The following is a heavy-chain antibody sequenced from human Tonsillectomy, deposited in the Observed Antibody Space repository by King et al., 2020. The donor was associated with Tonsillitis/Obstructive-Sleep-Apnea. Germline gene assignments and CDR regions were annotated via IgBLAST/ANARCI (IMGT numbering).Heavy chain of an antibody. CDR2: ISYDGSKK. Sequence: VQLVESGGGVVQPGRSLRLSCAASGITFSRYGMHWVRQAPGKGLEWVAVISYDGSKKYYVDSVKGRFTISRDNSKNTLDLQMNSLRAEDTAVYYCAKDRNTVWSDFFYVMDVWGQGTTVTVSS. D-gene: IGHD1-14*01. V-gene: IGHV3-30*18. CDR1: GITFSRYG. J-gene: IGHJ6*02. CDR3: AKDRNTVWSDFFYVMDV.